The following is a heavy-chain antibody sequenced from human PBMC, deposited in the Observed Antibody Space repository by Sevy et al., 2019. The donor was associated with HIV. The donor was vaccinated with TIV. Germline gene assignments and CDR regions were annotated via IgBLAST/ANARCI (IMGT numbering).Heavy chain of an antibody. J-gene: IGHJ3*02. CDR1: GFTFSSYS. CDR3: ARLITKNAFDI. CDR2: ISSSSTI. V-gene: IGHV3-48*02. Sequence: GGSLRLSCAASGFTFSSYSMNWVRQAPGKGLGWVSYISSSSTIYYADSVKGRFTISRDNAKNSLYLQMNGLRDEDTAVYYCARLITKNAFDIWGQGTMVTVSS. D-gene: IGHD3-3*01.